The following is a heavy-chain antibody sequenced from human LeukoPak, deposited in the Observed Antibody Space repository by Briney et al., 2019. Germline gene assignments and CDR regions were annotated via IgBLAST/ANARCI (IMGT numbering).Heavy chain of an antibody. CDR3: ARNGVPAAYYYYMDV. CDR1: GFTFSSSG. V-gene: IGHV3-64*01. J-gene: IGHJ6*03. D-gene: IGHD2-2*01. CDR2: ISCNGCST. Sequence: GGSLRLSCVASGFTFSSSGMHWVRQAPGKGLEYISAISCNGCSTYYAKSVKGRFTISKDNSKNALYLQMGSLRAEDMAVYYCARNGVPAAYYYYMDVWGKGTTVTVSS.